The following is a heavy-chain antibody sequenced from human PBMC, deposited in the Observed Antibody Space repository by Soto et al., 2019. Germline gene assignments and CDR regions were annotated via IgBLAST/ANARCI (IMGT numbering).Heavy chain of an antibody. J-gene: IGHJ3*01. Sequence: TVSGGSISSSPYYWGWIRQPPGKGLEWIGSIYYSGSTHYNSSLKSRVTISVDTSKNHFSLRLSSVTAADTAVYYCASPSLGAFDVWGQGTMVTVSS. D-gene: IGHD1-26*01. CDR3: ASPSLGAFDV. CDR1: GGSISSSPYY. V-gene: IGHV4-39*02. CDR2: IYYSGST.